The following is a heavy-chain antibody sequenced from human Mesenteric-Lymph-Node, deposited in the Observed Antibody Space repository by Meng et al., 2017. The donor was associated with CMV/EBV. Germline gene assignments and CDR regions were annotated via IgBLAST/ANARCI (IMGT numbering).Heavy chain of an antibody. Sequence: SETLSLTCTVSGGSISSGDYYWSWIRQPPGKGLEWIGYIYYSGSTYYNPSLKSRVTISVDTSKNRFTLKLSSMTAADTAVYFCARESRHYYYGLDVWGRGTTVTVSS. CDR2: IYYSGST. J-gene: IGHJ6*02. CDR1: GGSISSGDYY. V-gene: IGHV4-61*08. D-gene: IGHD6-13*01. CDR3: ARESRHYYYGLDV.